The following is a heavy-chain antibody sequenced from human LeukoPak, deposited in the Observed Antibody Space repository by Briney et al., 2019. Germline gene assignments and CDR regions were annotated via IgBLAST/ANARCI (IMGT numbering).Heavy chain of an antibody. J-gene: IGHJ4*02. CDR2: IYYTGSTNY. Sequence: PSETLCLTCTVSGASIRSYYWSWIRQPLGKGLECIGYIYYTGSTNYNYNPSLKSRVTISVDTSKNQFSLKLSSVTAADTAVYYCARHGPRRDGYNYDYWGPGTLVTVSS. V-gene: IGHV4-59*08. D-gene: IGHD5-24*01. CDR1: GASIRSYY. CDR3: ARHGPRRDGYNYDY.